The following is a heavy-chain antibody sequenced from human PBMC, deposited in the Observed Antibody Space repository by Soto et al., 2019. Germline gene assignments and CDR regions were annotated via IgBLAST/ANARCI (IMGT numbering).Heavy chain of an antibody. J-gene: IGHJ5*02. CDR2: IWYDGSNK. CDR1: GFTFSSYG. Sequence: GGSLRLSCAASGFTFSSYGMHWVRQAPGKGLEWVAVIWYDGSNKYYADSVKGRFTISRDNSKNTLYLQMNSLRAEDTAVYYCAREAAAGKDNWFDPWGQGTLVTVSS. V-gene: IGHV3-33*01. D-gene: IGHD6-13*01. CDR3: AREAAAGKDNWFDP.